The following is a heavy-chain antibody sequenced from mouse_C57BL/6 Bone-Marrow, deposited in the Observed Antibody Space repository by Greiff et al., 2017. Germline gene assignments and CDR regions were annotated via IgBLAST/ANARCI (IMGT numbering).Heavy chain of an antibody. CDR3: ARYEGLLLFAY. CDR1: GFTFTDYY. Sequence: EVNLVESGGGLVQPGGSLSLSCAASGFTFTDYYMSWVRQPPGQALEWLGFISNKANGYTTEYSASVKGRFTISRENSQSILYLQMNALRAEYSATYYCARYEGLLLFAYWGQGTLVTVSA. J-gene: IGHJ3*01. V-gene: IGHV7-3*01. D-gene: IGHD1-1*01. CDR2: ISNKANGYTT.